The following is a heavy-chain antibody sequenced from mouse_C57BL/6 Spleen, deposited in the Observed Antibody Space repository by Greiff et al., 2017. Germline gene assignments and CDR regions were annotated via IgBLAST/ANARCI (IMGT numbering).Heavy chain of an antibody. J-gene: IGHJ3*01. CDR2: IRNKANNHAT. CDR3: TREGYDYDGFAY. V-gene: IGHV6-6*01. D-gene: IGHD2-4*01. Sequence: RRLEWVAEIRNKANNHATYYAESVKGRFTISRDDSKSSVYLQMNSLRAEDTGIYYCTREGYDYDGFAYWGQGTLVTVSA.